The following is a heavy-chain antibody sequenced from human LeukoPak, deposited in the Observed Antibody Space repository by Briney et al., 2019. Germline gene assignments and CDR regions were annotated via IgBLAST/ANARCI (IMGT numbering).Heavy chain of an antibody. V-gene: IGHV3-7*01. CDR3: AREGESGWGGSYFDK. CDR1: GFTLSRYW. D-gene: IGHD3-16*01. Sequence: GGSLRLSCAASGFTLSRYWMTWVRQTPGKGLEWEANIKEDGSEKNYVDSLKGRALISRDNAKRSLYLQLNSLRVEDTAVYYCAREGESGWGGSYFDKWGRGTQVTVSS. J-gene: IGHJ4*02. CDR2: IKEDGSEK.